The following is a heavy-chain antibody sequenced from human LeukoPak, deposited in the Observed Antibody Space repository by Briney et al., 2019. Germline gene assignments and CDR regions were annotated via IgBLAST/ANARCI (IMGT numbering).Heavy chain of an antibody. V-gene: IGHV3-30*02. CDR3: AKGHYGSGSYPDY. J-gene: IGHJ4*02. CDR2: IHYDSSTE. CDR1: GFAFSSYG. Sequence: GGSLRLSCAASGFAFSSYGMHWVRQAPGKGLEWVAYIHYDSSTEDYADSVKGRFTISRDNAKNSLYLQMNSLRAEDTALYYCAKGHYGSGSYPDYWGQGTLVTVSS. D-gene: IGHD3-10*01.